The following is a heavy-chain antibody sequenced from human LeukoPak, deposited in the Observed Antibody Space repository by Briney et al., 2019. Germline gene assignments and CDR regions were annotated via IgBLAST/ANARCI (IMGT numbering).Heavy chain of an antibody. Sequence: PGGSLRLSCVASGFSFSSYTMSWVRQAPGKGVEWVAKMKEDGTDIHYVDSVKGRFTICRDNAKNSLCLQMSSLRAEDTAVYYCARGGARYLDSWGQGTLVTVSS. CDR1: GFSFSSYT. V-gene: IGHV3-7*01. D-gene: IGHD3-9*01. CDR3: ARGGARYLDS. CDR2: MKEDGTDI. J-gene: IGHJ5*02.